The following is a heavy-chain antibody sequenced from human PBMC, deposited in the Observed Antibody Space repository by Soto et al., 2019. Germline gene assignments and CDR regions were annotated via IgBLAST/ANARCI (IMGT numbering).Heavy chain of an antibody. D-gene: IGHD2-8*01. CDR2: IYWDDDK. CDR3: AHSEGSSCVCDS. J-gene: IGHJ4*02. CDR1: GFSLSSPGMN. Sequence: QVTLKESGPTLVKPTQTLTLTCTFSGFSLSSPGMNVGWIRQPPGKALEWLAMIYWDDDKRFNPSLKSRLTITQDTSKNQVVLTVTNMDPVDTSTYYGAHSEGSSCVCDSGGQGTLVTVSS. V-gene: IGHV2-5*02.